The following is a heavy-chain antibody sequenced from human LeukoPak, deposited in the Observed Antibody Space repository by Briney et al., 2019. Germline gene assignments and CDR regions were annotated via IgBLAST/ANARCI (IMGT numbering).Heavy chain of an antibody. CDR3: AHRPGRYFDWPIKNKNAFDI. D-gene: IGHD3-9*01. Sequence: SGPTLVNPTQTLTLTCTFSGFSLSAREVGVGWIRQPPGKALEWLALIYWNNDKRYSPSLKSRLSITKDTSRNQVVLRMTNMDPVDTATYYCAHRPGRYFDWPIKNKNAFDIWGQGTMVTVSS. J-gene: IGHJ3*02. CDR1: GFSLSAREVG. V-gene: IGHV2-5*01. CDR2: IYWNNDK.